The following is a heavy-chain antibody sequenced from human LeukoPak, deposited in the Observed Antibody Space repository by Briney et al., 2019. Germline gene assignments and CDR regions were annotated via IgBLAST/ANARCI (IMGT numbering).Heavy chain of an antibody. D-gene: IGHD5-18*01. V-gene: IGHV3-23*01. CDR2: ISGSGGST. CDR3: AKHLQGYSYGQYYFDY. J-gene: IGHJ4*02. Sequence: PGGSLRLSCAASGFTFSSYAMSWVRQAPGKGLEWVSAISGSGGSTYYADSVKGRFTISRDNSKNTLYLQMNSLRAEDTAVYYCAKHLQGYSYGQYYFDYWGQGTLVTVSS. CDR1: GFTFSSYA.